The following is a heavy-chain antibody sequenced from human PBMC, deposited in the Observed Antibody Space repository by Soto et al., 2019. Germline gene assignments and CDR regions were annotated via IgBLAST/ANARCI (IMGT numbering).Heavy chain of an antibody. Sequence: ASVKVSCKASGGTFSSYAISWVRQAPGQGLEWMGWISGDSGNTKYSPKLQDRVTITRDTSASTAYMELSSLRSEDTALYYCARVGVAAGNFNFDYWGQGTLVTVSS. V-gene: IGHV1-3*01. CDR3: ARVGVAAGNFNFDY. J-gene: IGHJ4*03. CDR1: GGTFSSYA. CDR2: ISGDSGNT. D-gene: IGHD6-19*01.